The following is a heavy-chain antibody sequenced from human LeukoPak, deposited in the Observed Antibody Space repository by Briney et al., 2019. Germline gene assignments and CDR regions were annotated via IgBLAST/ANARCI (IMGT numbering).Heavy chain of an antibody. CDR1: GGSISSSNW. CDR3: ARGYYDFWSGYPMFDY. V-gene: IGHV4-4*02. D-gene: IGHD3-3*01. CDR2: IYHSGST. Sequence: MPSGTLSLTCAVSGGSISSSNWWSWVRQPPVKGLEWIGEIYHSGSTNYNPSLKSRVTISVDKSKNQFSLKLSSVTAADTAVYYCARGYYDFWSGYPMFDYWGQGTLVTVSS. J-gene: IGHJ4*02.